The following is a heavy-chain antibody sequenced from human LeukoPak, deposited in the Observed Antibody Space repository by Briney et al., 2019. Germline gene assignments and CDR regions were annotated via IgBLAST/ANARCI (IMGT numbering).Heavy chain of an antibody. J-gene: IGHJ6*02. D-gene: IGHD3-9*01. CDR2: INHSGST. V-gene: IGHV4-34*01. Sequence: PSETLSLTCAVYGGSFSGYYWSWIRQPPGKGLEWIGEINHSGSTNYNPSLKSRVTISVDTSKNQFSLKLSSVTAADTAVYYCARGLVYYDILTGPKPYYYYYYGMDVWGQGTTVTVSS. CDR3: ARGLVYYDILTGPKPYYYYYYGMDV. CDR1: GGSFSGYY.